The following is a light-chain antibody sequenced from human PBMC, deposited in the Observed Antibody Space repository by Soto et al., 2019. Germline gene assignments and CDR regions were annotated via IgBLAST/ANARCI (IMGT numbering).Light chain of an antibody. Sequence: QSVLTQPPSASGSPGQSVTISCTGTSSDVGGYNYVSWYQQNPGKAPKLIIYEDTKRPSGVPDRFTGSKSGNTASLTVSGLQAEDEADDYCSSHAGSNYWAVFGGGTKLTVL. CDR3: SSHAGSNYWAV. V-gene: IGLV2-8*01. CDR2: EDT. J-gene: IGLJ3*02. CDR1: SSDVGGYNY.